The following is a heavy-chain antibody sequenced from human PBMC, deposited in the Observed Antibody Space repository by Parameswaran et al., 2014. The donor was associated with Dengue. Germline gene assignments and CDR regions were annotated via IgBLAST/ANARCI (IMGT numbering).Heavy chain of an antibody. J-gene: IGHJ6*02. CDR3: ARHVAYADMVVPDHGMDV. Sequence: VRQMPGKGLEWMGIIYPGDSDTRYSPSFQGQVTISADKSISTAYLQWSSLKASDTAMYYCARHVAYADMVVPDHGMDVWGQGTTVTVSS. V-gene: IGHV5-51*01. CDR2: IYPGDSDT. D-gene: IGHD2-2*01.